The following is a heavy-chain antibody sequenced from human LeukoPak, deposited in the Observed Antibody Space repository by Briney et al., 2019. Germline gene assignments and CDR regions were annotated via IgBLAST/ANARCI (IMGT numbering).Heavy chain of an antibody. CDR3: ARKGAGYSSSWYPTKYYFDY. J-gene: IGHJ4*02. V-gene: IGHV4-34*01. Sequence: SETLSLTCAVYGGSFSGYYWSWIRQPPGKGLEWIGEINHSGSTNYNPSLKSRVTISVDTSKNQFSLKLSSVTAADTAVYYCARKGAGYSSSWYPTKYYFDYWGQGTLVTVSS. CDR1: GGSFSGYY. CDR2: INHSGST. D-gene: IGHD6-13*01.